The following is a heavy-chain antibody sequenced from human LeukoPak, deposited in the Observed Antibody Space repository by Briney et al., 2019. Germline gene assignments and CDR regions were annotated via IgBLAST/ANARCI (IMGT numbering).Heavy chain of an antibody. CDR2: IIPIFGTA. J-gene: IGHJ3*02. Sequence: SVKVSCKASGGTFSSYAISWVRQAPGQGLEWMGGIIPIFGTANYAQKFQGRVTITADESTSTAYMELSSLRSEDTAVYYCARPGWLLQLPCAFDIWGQGTMVTVSS. V-gene: IGHV1-69*13. D-gene: IGHD5-24*01. CDR1: GGTFSSYA. CDR3: ARPGWLLQLPCAFDI.